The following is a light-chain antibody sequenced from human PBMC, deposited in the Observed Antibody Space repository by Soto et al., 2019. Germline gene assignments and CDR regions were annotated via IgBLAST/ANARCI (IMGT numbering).Light chain of an antibody. CDR3: EAWDDSLDGVI. Sequence: QSALTQSASASGTPGQTVTISCSGGTSNVGPNTVNWYQQLPGTAPKLLLYHNSQQPPGVPHRFSGSKSGNSASLTITGLQSEDEADYYCEAWDDSLDGVIFGAGTKLTVL. CDR2: HNS. V-gene: IGLV1-44*01. CDR1: TSNVGPNT. J-gene: IGLJ2*01.